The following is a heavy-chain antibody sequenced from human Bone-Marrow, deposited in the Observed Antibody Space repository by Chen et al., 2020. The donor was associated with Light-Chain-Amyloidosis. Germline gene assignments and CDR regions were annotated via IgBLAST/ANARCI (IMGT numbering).Heavy chain of an antibody. V-gene: IGHV4-4*02. Sequence: QVQLQESGPGLVQPSGTLSLTCAVSGGPLGTTEWWSWVRQPPGKGLEWLGAVYHSGSTNYNPSLKNRVTISIDNSKNQFSLRLTSVTAADTAVYYCARVLVANLYYYYGMDVWGQGTTVTVSS. CDR1: GGPLGTTEW. J-gene: IGHJ6*02. CDR2: VYHSGST. CDR3: ARVLVANLYYYYGMDV. D-gene: IGHD5-12*01.